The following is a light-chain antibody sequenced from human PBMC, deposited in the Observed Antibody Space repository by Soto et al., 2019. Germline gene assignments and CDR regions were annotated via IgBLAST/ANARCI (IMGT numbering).Light chain of an antibody. Sequence: QSALTQPPSASGSPGQSVTISCTGTSSDVGGYNYVSWYQQHPGKAPKLMIYEVSKRPSGVPDRFSGSKSGDAASLTVSGLQAEDEADYYCSSYSGNTNFVFGTGTNVTVL. CDR3: SSYSGNTNFV. V-gene: IGLV2-8*01. J-gene: IGLJ1*01. CDR1: SSDVGGYNY. CDR2: EVS.